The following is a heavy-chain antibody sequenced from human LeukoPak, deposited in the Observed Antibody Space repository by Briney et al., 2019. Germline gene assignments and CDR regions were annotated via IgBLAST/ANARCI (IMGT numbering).Heavy chain of an antibody. V-gene: IGHV3-23*01. J-gene: IGHJ4*02. CDR3: AKHGSGRYFDY. Sequence: GGSLRLSCAASGFTFSTFNNYGMLWVRQDPGKGLEWISAISDRGGKTYYAGPMTGRFTISRDNSKNTLYLQMNSLRAEDTAVYYCAKHGSGRYFDYWGQGTLDTVSS. CDR2: ISDRGGKT. CDR1: GFTFSTFNNYG. D-gene: IGHD6-19*01.